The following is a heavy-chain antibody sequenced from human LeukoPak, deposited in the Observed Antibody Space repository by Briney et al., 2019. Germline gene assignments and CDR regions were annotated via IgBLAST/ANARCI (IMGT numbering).Heavy chain of an antibody. CDR3: ARDPSSSGWSGVDY. CDR2: ISAYNGNT. D-gene: IGHD6-19*01. J-gene: IGHJ4*02. CDR1: GYTFTSYG. V-gene: IGHV1-18*01. Sequence: ASVKVSCKASGYTFTSYGISWVRQAPGQGLEWMGWISAYNGNTNYAQKLQGRVTMTTDTSTSTAYMELSRLRSDDTAVYYCARDPSSSGWSGVDYWGQGTLVTVSS.